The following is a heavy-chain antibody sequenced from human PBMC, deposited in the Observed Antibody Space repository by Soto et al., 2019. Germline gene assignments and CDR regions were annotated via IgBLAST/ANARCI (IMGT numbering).Heavy chain of an antibody. CDR1: GFTFQSYS. D-gene: IGHD6-13*01. Sequence: SXRLDCATCGFTFQSYSMSRVRQAPRQGLKWVSAISGSGGSTYYAYSVKGRFTISRDNSKNTPYLQMNSLRAEHTAVYSCAKEYSSPLGMYYGLDVPHRETTCAISS. CDR2: ISGSGGST. CDR3: AKEYSSPLGMYYGLDV. J-gene: IGHJ6*02. V-gene: IGHV3-23*01.